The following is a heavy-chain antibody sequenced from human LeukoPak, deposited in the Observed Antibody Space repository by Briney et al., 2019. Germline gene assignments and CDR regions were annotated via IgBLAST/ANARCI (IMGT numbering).Heavy chain of an antibody. CDR2: IRYDGSNK. CDR1: GFTFSSYG. D-gene: IGHD3-3*01. CDR3: AKESYDFWSGYYGANSSGG. J-gene: IGHJ4*02. Sequence: GGPLRLSCAASGFTFSSYGMHWVRQAPGKGLEWVAFIRYDGSNKYYADSVKGRFTISRDNSKNTLYLQMNSLRAEDTAVYYCAKESYDFWSGYYGANSSGGWGQGTLVTVSS. V-gene: IGHV3-30*02.